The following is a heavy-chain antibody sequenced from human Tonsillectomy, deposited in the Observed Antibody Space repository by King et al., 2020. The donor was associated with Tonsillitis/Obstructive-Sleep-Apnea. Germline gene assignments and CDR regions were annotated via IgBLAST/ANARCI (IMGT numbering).Heavy chain of an antibody. V-gene: IGHV1-18*01. CDR3: ARRVYSSSSPYWFDP. J-gene: IGHJ5*02. Sequence: VQMVESGAEVKKPGASVKVSCKASGYTFTSYGISWVRQAPGQGLEWMGWISAYNGNTNYAQKLQGRVTMTTDTSTSTAYMELRSLRSDDTAVYYCARRVYSSSSPYWFDPWGQGTLVTVSS. CDR2: ISAYNGNT. D-gene: IGHD6-6*01. CDR1: GYTFTSYG.